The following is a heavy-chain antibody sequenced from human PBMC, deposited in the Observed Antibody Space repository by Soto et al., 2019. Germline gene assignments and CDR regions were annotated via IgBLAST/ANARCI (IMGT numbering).Heavy chain of an antibody. D-gene: IGHD3-22*01. CDR2: INPNSGGT. J-gene: IGHJ3*02. V-gene: IGHV1-2*04. Sequence: ASVKVSCKASGYTFTGYYMHWVRHAPGQGLEWMGWINPNSGGTNYAQKFQGWVTMTRDTSISTAYMELSRLRSDDTAVYYCARVTKDSSGYFDAFDIWGQGTMVTV. CDR1: GYTFTGYY. CDR3: ARVTKDSSGYFDAFDI.